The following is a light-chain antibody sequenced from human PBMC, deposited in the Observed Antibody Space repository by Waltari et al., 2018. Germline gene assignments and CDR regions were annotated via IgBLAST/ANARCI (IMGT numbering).Light chain of an antibody. Sequence: IQMTQSPSSLSASVGDRVTITCRASENVNNYLNWYQQKPGKAPKLLIYKASTLQSGVPSRFSGSGSGTDYTFTISSLQSEDVATYYCQHNYGTPRTFGQGTKVEIK. CDR3: QHNYGTPRT. J-gene: IGKJ1*01. CDR2: KAS. CDR1: ENVNNY. V-gene: IGKV1-39*01.